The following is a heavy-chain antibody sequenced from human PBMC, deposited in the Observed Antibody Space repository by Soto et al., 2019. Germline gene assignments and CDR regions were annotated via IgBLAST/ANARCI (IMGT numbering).Heavy chain of an antibody. V-gene: IGHV3-30*18. Sequence: PGGSLRLSCAASGFTFSSYGMHWVRQAPGKGLEWVAVISYDGSNKYYADSVKGRFTISRDNSKNTLYLQMNSLRAEDTAVYYCAKGDYGSGSYYIIYYYYYGMDVWGQGTTVTVSS. J-gene: IGHJ6*02. D-gene: IGHD3-10*01. CDR3: AKGDYGSGSYYIIYYYYYGMDV. CDR1: GFTFSSYG. CDR2: ISYDGSNK.